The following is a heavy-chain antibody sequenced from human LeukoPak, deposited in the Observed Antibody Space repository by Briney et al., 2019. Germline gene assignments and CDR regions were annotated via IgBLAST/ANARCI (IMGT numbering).Heavy chain of an antibody. J-gene: IGHJ4*02. CDR1: GGTFSSYA. CDR2: IIPIFGTA. CDR3: ARDRVVKGDPTRLDY. D-gene: IGHD4-23*01. Sequence: SVKVSCKASGGTFSSYAISWVRQAPGQGLEWMGGIIPIFGTANYAQKFQGRVTITADESTSTAYMELSGLRSEDTAVYYCARDRVVKGDPTRLDYWGQGTLVTVSS. V-gene: IGHV1-69*13.